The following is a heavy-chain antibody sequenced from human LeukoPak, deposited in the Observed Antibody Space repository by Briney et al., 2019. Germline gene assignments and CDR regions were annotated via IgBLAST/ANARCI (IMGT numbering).Heavy chain of an antibody. Sequence: PSETLSLTCTVSGGSISSYYWSWIRQPPGKGLEWIGYIYYSGSTNYNPSLKSRVTISVDTSKNQFSLKLSSVTAAAPAVYYCGRVFPVANYYYYMDVWGKGTTVTISS. J-gene: IGHJ6*03. CDR1: GGSISSYY. V-gene: IGHV4-59*01. CDR2: IYYSGST. D-gene: IGHD2-2*01. CDR3: GRVFPVANYYYYMDV.